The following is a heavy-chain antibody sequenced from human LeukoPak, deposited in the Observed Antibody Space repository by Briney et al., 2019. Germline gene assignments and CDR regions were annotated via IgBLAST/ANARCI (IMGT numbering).Heavy chain of an antibody. Sequence: GGSLRLSCAASGLTVSSNYLSWVRQAPGKGLEWVSVIYSGGSTYYADSVKGRFTISRDNSKNTLYLQMNSLRAEDTAVYYCARDVGGRGDYWGQGSLVTVSS. D-gene: IGHD5-24*01. V-gene: IGHV3-53*01. CDR1: GLTVSSNY. CDR3: ARDVGGRGDY. J-gene: IGHJ4*02. CDR2: IYSGGST.